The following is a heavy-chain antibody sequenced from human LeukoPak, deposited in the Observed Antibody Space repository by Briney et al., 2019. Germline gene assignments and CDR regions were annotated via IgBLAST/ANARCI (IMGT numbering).Heavy chain of an antibody. Sequence: SETLSLTCTVSGGSISSTSYYWAWIRQPPGKGLEWIGNVHYSGSTYYNPSLKSRVTISVDTSKNQFSLKLSSVTAADTAVYYCARIDRLTSCFDYWGQGTLVTVSS. CDR2: VHYSGST. D-gene: IGHD2-2*01. V-gene: IGHV4-39*07. CDR1: GGSISSTSYY. J-gene: IGHJ4*02. CDR3: ARIDRLTSCFDY.